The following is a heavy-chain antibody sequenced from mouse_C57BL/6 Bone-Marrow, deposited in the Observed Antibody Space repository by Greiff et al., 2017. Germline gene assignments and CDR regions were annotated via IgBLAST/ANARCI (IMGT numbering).Heavy chain of an antibody. D-gene: IGHD2-4*01. CDR2: ISSGSSTI. CDR3: ARIYDYDGSVWYVDV. J-gene: IGHJ1*03. CDR1: GFTFSDYG. V-gene: IGHV5-17*01. Sequence: EVKLVESGGGLVKPGGSLKLSCAASGFTFSDYGMHWVRQAPEKGPEWVAYISSGSSTIYYADTVKGRFTISRDNAKNTLFLQMTSLRSEDTAMYYCARIYDYDGSVWYVDVWGTGTTVTVSS.